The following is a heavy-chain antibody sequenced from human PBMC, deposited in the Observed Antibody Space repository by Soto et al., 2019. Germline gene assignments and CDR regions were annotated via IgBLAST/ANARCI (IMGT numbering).Heavy chain of an antibody. D-gene: IGHD2-15*01. J-gene: IGHJ6*02. CDR2: ISAYNGNT. CDR1: GYTFTSYG. Sequence: GASVKVSCKASGYTFTSYGISWVRQAPGQGLEWMGWISAYNGNTNYAQKLQGRVTMTTDTSTSTAYMELRSLRSDDTAVYYCARDEDCSGGSCYSLGWYYYGMDVWGQGTTVTVSS. CDR3: ARDEDCSGGSCYSLGWYYYGMDV. V-gene: IGHV1-18*04.